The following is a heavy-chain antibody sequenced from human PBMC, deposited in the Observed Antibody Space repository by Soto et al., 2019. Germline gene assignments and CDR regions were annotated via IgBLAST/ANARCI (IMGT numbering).Heavy chain of an antibody. CDR3: ARSYCGDDCALDH. Sequence: LRLFVAASGLIFSKYVVHWVRQAPGKGLEWVAVISKDGDSKHYADSVKGRFTISRDNSKSTVYVQMNSLRAEDTAVYYCARSYCGDDCALDHWGQGTLVTVSS. CDR1: GLIFSKYV. D-gene: IGHD2-21*02. CDR2: ISKDGDSK. V-gene: IGHV3-30-3*01. J-gene: IGHJ4*02.